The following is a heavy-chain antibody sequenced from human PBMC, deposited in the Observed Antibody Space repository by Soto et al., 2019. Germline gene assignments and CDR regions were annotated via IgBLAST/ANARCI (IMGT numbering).Heavy chain of an antibody. Sequence: SETLSLTCTVSGGSISSYYWSWIRQPPGKGLEWIGYIYYSGSTNYNPSLKSRVTISVDTSKNQFSLKLSSVTAADTAVYYCARVRKKQYDFWSGEYYYYMDVWGKGTTVTVSS. J-gene: IGHJ6*03. V-gene: IGHV4-59*01. CDR1: GGSISSYY. CDR2: IYYSGST. D-gene: IGHD3-3*01. CDR3: ARVRKKQYDFWSGEYYYYMDV.